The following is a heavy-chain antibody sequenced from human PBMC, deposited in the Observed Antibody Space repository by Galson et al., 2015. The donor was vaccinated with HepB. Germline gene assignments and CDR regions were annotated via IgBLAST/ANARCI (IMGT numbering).Heavy chain of an antibody. CDR1: GFTFGDYA. CDR3: ARDFWSGYYKGAY. CDR2: IRSKAYGGTT. V-gene: IGHV3-49*03. Sequence: SLRLSCAGSGFTFGDYAMNWFRQAPGKGLEWVGFIRSKAYGGTTEFAASVKGRFTISRDDSKSTAYLQMNSLKAEDTAVYYCARDFWSGYYKGAYWGQGTLVTVSS. D-gene: IGHD3-3*01. J-gene: IGHJ4*02.